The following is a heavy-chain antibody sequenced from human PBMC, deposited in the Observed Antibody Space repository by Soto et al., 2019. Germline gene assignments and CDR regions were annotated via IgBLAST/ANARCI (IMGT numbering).Heavy chain of an antibody. CDR1: GGSISGGNYY. CDR3: ARDLWGYCGTDCYPLDV. J-gene: IGHJ6*02. Sequence: SETLSLTCTVSGGSISGGNYYWSWIRQNPGKGLEWIGYMYNTGSTVYNPSFKSRVTISVDTSKNQFSLKLNSVTAADTAVYYCARDLWGYCGTDCYPLDVWGQGTTVTVSS. V-gene: IGHV4-61*01. D-gene: IGHD2-21*02. CDR2: MYNTGST.